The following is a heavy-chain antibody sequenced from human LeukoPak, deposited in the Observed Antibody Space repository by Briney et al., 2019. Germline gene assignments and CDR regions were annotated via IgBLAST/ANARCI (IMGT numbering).Heavy chain of an antibody. CDR2: TYYRSKWYN. D-gene: IGHD6-19*01. CDR3: ASSRIAVAGTGWFDP. J-gene: IGHJ5*02. V-gene: IGHV6-1*01. CDR1: GDSVSSNSAA. Sequence: SQTLSLTCAISGDSVSSNSAAWNWIRQSPSRGLEWLGRTYYRSKWYNDYAVSVRSRITINPDTSKNQFSLQLNSVTPEDTAVYYCASSRIAVAGTGWFDPWGQGTLVTVSS.